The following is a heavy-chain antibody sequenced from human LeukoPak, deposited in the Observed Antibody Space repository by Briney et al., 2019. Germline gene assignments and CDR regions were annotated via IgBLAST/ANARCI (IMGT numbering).Heavy chain of an antibody. CDR1: GFTFSSYS. V-gene: IGHV3-21*01. Sequence: GGSLRLSCAASGFTFSSYSMNWVRKAPGKGLEWVSSISSSSSYIYYADSVKGRFTISRDNAKNSLYLQMNSLRAEDTAVYYCARVFCSSTSCYKGNFDYWGQGTLVTVSS. CDR2: ISSSSSYI. J-gene: IGHJ4*02. CDR3: ARVFCSSTSCYKGNFDY. D-gene: IGHD2-2*02.